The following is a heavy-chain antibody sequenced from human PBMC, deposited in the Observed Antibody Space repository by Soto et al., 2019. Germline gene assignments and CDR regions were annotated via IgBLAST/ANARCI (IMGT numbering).Heavy chain of an antibody. J-gene: IGHJ4*02. CDR2: FSRTSDSL. D-gene: IGHD2-21*01. V-gene: IGHV3-21*01. CDR1: GFTFSDNS. CDR3: ARDLSDHIAFDY. Sequence: VQLVQSGGGLVQPGGSLTLSCAASGFTFSDNSVNWVRQAPGKGLEWVSSFSRTSDSLYYADSVKGRFTISRDNAQKSVYLQMNSLRAEDTAIYYCARDLSDHIAFDYWGQGALVTVSS.